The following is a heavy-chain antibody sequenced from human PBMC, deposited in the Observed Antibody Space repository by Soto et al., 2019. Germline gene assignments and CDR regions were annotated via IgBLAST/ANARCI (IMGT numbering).Heavy chain of an antibody. D-gene: IGHD2-2*01. V-gene: IGHV3-21*01. CDR2: IGSSGGYI. CDR3: AREKKHQSLGGRFGMDV. Sequence: LRLSCAVSGFIFSDFSMNWVRQAPGKGLEWVASIGSSGGYIFYADSAKGRFTISRDNAKKSLDLQINSLRAEDTAVYYCAREKKHQSLGGRFGMDVWGQGTTVTVSS. CDR1: GFIFSDFS. J-gene: IGHJ6*02.